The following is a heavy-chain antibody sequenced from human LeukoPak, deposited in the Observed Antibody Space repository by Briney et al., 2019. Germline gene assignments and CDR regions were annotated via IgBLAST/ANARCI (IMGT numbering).Heavy chain of an antibody. CDR2: INPNSGGT. V-gene: IGHV1-2*02. CDR3: ARGSIAVAGHGY. D-gene: IGHD6-19*01. Sequence: ASVKVSCKASGGTFSSYAISWVRQAPGQGLEWMGWINPNSGGTNYAQKFQGRVTMTRDTSISTAYMELSRLRSDDTAVYYCARGSIAVAGHGYWGQGTLVTVSS. CDR1: GGTFSSYA. J-gene: IGHJ4*02.